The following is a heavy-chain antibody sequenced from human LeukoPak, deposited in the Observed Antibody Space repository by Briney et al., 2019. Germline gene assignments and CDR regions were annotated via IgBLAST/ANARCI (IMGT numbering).Heavy chain of an antibody. CDR1: GYSTRNGYN. Sequence: NPSEPLSLTCTAPGYSTRNGYNWGCIRLSQGKGLEWLGGISKSGSTYDNPSLKSRVSLSIDTSKSQFSLKLTSVTAADTAGYYCAKDARMTMMVVVWGARPYYFDYWGQGTLVTVPS. CDR2: ISKSGST. CDR3: AKDARMTMMVVVWGARPYYFDY. D-gene: IGHD3-22*01. V-gene: IGHV4-38-2*02. J-gene: IGHJ4*02.